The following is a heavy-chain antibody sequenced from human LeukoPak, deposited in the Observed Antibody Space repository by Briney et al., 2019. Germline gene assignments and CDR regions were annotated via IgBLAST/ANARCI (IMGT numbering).Heavy chain of an antibody. J-gene: IGHJ4*02. Sequence: PGGSLRLSCAASGFTFSSYSMNWVRQAPGKGLEWVASISSSSGHIHYVDSVKGRFTISRDNDNAKNSLYLQMDTLRIEDTAVYYCARKTYSSSWQTTGAFDYWGQGTLVTVSS. CDR1: GFTFSSYS. V-gene: IGHV3-21*06. D-gene: IGHD2-2*01. CDR2: ISSSSGHI. CDR3: ARKTYSSSWQTTGAFDY.